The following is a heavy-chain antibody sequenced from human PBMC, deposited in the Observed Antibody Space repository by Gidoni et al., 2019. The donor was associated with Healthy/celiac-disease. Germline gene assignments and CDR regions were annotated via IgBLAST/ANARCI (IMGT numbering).Heavy chain of an antibody. CDR3: ARYYYDSSGYYYGDYFDY. J-gene: IGHJ4*02. CDR1: GGSISSGDYY. V-gene: IGHV4-30-4*01. Sequence: QVQLQESGPGLVKPSQTLSLTCTVSGGSISSGDYYWSWIRQPPGKGLELIGYLDYSGSNYYNQSLKSRVTISVDTSKSQFSLKLSSVTAADTAVYYCARYYYDSSGYYYGDYFDYWGQGTLVTVSS. D-gene: IGHD3-22*01. CDR2: LDYSGSN.